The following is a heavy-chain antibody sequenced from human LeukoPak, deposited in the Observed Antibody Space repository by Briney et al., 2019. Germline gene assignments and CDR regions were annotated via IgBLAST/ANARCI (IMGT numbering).Heavy chain of an antibody. CDR3: ASGYDFWSGSRILYYFDY. CDR2: IIPIFGTA. V-gene: IGHV1-69*05. Sequence: ASVKASCKASGGTFSSYAISWVRQAPGQGLEWMGGIIPIFGTANYAQKFQGRVTITTDESTSTAYMELSSLRSEDTAVYYCASGYDFWSGSRILYYFDYWGQGTLVTVSS. CDR1: GGTFSSYA. D-gene: IGHD3-3*01. J-gene: IGHJ4*02.